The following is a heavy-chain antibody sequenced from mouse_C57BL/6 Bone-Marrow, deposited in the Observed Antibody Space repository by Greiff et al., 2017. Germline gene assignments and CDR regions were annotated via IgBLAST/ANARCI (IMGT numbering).Heavy chain of an antibody. CDR1: GYTFTSYW. CDR2: IDPSDSET. Sequence: QVQLKQPGAELVRPGSSVKLSCKASGYTFTSYWMHWVKQRPIQGLEWIGNIDPSDSETHYNQKFKDKATLTVDKSSRTAYMQLSSLTSEDSAVYYCARRGYWYFDVWGTGTTVTVSS. J-gene: IGHJ1*03. CDR3: ARRGYWYFDV. V-gene: IGHV1-52*01.